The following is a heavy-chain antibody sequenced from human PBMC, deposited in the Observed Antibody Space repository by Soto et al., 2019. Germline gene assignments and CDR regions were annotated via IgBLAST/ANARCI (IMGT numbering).Heavy chain of an antibody. CDR3: AGDPFYYASGF. Sequence: QVQLVESGGGLVEPGGSLRLSCAASGFKFGDHYMTWIRQAPGKGLEWVSKISGDGTTQYYADSVKGRFTVSRDNTKNSLHLQMNRLRAEDTALYYCAGDPFYYASGFWGRGTLVTVSS. CDR1: GFKFGDHY. J-gene: IGHJ4*02. CDR2: ISGDGTTQ. V-gene: IGHV3-11*01. D-gene: IGHD3-10*01.